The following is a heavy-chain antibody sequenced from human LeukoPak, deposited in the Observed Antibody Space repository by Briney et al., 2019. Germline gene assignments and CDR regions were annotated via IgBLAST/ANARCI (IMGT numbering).Heavy chain of an antibody. CDR1: GFTFNNYA. CDR3: AKDHCSTTRCIAGFDF. D-gene: IGHD2-2*01. Sequence: GGSLRLSCAAYGFTFNNYAMSWVRQAPGQGLQWVSGISDVGGTFYADSVKGRFTISRDNSRNTLYLQMNSLRAEDTAIYYCAKDHCSTTRCIAGFDFWGQGTLVTVSS. CDR2: ISDVGGT. V-gene: IGHV3-23*01. J-gene: IGHJ4*02.